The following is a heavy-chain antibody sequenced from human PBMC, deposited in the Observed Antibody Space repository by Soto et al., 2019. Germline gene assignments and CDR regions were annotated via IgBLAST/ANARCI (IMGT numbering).Heavy chain of an antibody. Sequence: GESLKISCKGSGYTFTSYWITWVRQMPGKGPEWVATIDCSDSYINYSPSFQGHVTISADKSVSTAYLQWSSLKASDSATYYCYCHDMLTTDVYFDYWGQGALVTV. CDR3: YCHDMLTTDVYFDY. CDR2: IDCSDSYI. CDR1: GYTFTSYW. J-gene: IGHJ4*02. V-gene: IGHV5-10-1*01. D-gene: IGHD3-9*01.